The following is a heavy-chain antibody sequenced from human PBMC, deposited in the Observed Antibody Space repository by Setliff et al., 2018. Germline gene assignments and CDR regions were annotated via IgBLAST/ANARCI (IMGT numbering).Heavy chain of an antibody. Sequence: SETLSLTCTVSGGSVSSTSHYWGWIRQPPGKGMEWIGSVYYSGYTYYNPSLQSRVTISVDTSKNQFSLRLSSVTAADTAVYYCARDLRYCSGGTCYSAFDFWGQGTLVTVSS. V-gene: IGHV4-39*07. J-gene: IGHJ4*02. D-gene: IGHD2-15*01. CDR2: VYYSGYT. CDR3: ARDLRYCSGGTCYSAFDF. CDR1: GGSVSSTSHY.